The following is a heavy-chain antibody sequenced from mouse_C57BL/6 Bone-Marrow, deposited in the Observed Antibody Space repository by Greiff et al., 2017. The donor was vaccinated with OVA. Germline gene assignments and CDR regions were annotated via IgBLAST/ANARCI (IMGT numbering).Heavy chain of an antibody. D-gene: IGHD1-1*01. V-gene: IGHV14-2*01. J-gene: IGHJ1*03. CDR2: IDPEDGET. Sequence: VQLKESGAELVKPGASVKLSCTASGFNIKDYYMHWVKQRTEQGLEWIGRIDPEDGETKYAPKFQGKATITADTSSNTAYLQLSSLTSEDTAVYYSAREDGSSPGGYWYFDVWGTGTTVTVSS. CDR1: GFNIKDYY. CDR3: AREDGSSPGGYWYFDV.